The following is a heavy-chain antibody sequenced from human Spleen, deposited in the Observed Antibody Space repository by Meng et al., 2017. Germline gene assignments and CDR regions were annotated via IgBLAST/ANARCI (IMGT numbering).Heavy chain of an antibody. J-gene: IGHJ4*02. Sequence: QVQLVQSGAEVMKPGASVTVSCRTSGYTFTSFFLHWVRQAPGQGLEWLGTINPNNGGTAYAQRFQGRVTLTRDTSTSTVYMELSSLGSEDTAVYYCAREKSPGHFDYLGQGILVTVSS. CDR2: INPNNGGT. CDR3: AREKSPGHFDY. V-gene: IGHV1-46*01. CDR1: GYTFTSFF.